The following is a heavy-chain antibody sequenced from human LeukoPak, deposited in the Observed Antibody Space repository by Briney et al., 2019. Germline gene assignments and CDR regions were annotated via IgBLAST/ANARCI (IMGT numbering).Heavy chain of an antibody. J-gene: IGHJ5*02. Sequence: GESLKISCKGSGYSFTSYWIGWVRQMPGKGLEWMGIIYPGDSDTRYGPSFQGQVTISADKSISTAYLQWSSLKASDTAMYYCAANLYYYGSGSYYIGFDPWGQGTLVTVSS. V-gene: IGHV5-51*01. CDR1: GYSFTSYW. CDR2: IYPGDSDT. D-gene: IGHD3-10*01. CDR3: AANLYYYGSGSYYIGFDP.